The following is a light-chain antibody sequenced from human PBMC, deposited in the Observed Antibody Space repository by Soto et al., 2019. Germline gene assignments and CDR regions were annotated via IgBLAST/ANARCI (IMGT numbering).Light chain of an antibody. CDR1: SSDVGSYNL. Sequence: QSALTQPASVSGSPGQSITISCTGTSSDVGSYNLVSWYQQHPGKAPKLMIYEGSKRPSGVSNRFSGSKSGNTASLTISRLQAEDEADYYCCSYAGSSPVVFGGGTKVTVL. CDR3: CSYAGSSPVV. CDR2: EGS. V-gene: IGLV2-23*01. J-gene: IGLJ2*01.